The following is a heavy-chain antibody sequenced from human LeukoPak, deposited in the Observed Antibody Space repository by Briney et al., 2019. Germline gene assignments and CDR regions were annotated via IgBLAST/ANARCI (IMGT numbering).Heavy chain of an antibody. J-gene: IGHJ4*02. Sequence: PGGSLRLSCAASGFTFSSYGMHWVRQAPGKGLEWVAVIWYDGSNKYYADSVKGRFTISRDNSKITLYLQMNSLRAEDTAVYDCARDPWLVPDYWGQGTLVTVSS. V-gene: IGHV3-33*01. CDR2: IWYDGSNK. CDR1: GFTFSSYG. D-gene: IGHD6-19*01. CDR3: ARDPWLVPDY.